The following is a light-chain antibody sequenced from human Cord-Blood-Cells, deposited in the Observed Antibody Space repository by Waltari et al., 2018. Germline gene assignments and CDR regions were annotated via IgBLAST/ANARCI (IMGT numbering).Light chain of an antibody. V-gene: IGKV3-15*01. CDR1: QSVSSN. Sequence: IVMTQSPAPLSVSPVERATLSCRASQSVSSNLAWYQQKPGQAPRLLIYGASTRATGIPARFSGSGSGTEFTLTISSLQSEDFAVYYCQQYNNWPRTFGQGTKVEIK. J-gene: IGKJ1*01. CDR2: GAS. CDR3: QQYNNWPRT.